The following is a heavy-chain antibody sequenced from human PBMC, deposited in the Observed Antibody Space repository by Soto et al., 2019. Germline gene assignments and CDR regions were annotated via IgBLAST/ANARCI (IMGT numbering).Heavy chain of an antibody. CDR2: IFYSGST. Sequence: SETLSFTCTVSGGSISNYYWSWIRQPPGRGLEWIGHIFYSGSTNYNPALKSRVTISVDTSKSQFSLKLSSVTAADTAVYYCAKDSGYNYGYFRWFDPWGQGTLVTVSS. CDR1: GGSISNYY. D-gene: IGHD5-18*01. CDR3: AKDSGYNYGYFRWFDP. J-gene: IGHJ5*02. V-gene: IGHV4-59*01.